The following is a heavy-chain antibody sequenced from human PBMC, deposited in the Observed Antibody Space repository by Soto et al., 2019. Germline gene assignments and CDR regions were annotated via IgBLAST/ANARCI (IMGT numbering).Heavy chain of an antibody. CDR1: GDSISSGGYY. V-gene: IGHV4-31*03. Sequence: SETLSLTCSVSGDSISSGGYYWSWIRHLPGKGLEWIGYIYDTESAYYNPSLKSRVSISMDTSENHFAMRLTSVTAADSAVYYCARASSSSSAADYWGQGLQVTVSS. J-gene: IGHJ4*02. CDR3: ARASSSSSAADY. D-gene: IGHD6-6*01. CDR2: IYDTESA.